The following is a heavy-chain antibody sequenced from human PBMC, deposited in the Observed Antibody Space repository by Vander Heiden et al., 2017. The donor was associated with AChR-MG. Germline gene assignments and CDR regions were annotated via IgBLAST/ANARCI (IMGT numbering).Heavy chain of an antibody. CDR1: GSTFSTQA. V-gene: IGHV3-23*01. D-gene: IGHD3-22*01. CDR3: AHHDISGSYFDS. CDR2: ISGNGADT. Sequence: EVQLSASGGGLVQPGGSLRLSCAASGSTFSTQALGSVRQAPGKGLEWVSTISGNGADTYYTDSVKGRFAISRDNSKNTLYLQLNSLRAEDTATYYCAHHDISGSYFDSWGQGTLVTVSS. J-gene: IGHJ4*02.